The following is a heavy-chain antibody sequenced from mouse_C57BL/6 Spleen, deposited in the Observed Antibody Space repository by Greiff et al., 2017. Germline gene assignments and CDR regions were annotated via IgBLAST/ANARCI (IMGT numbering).Heavy chain of an antibody. CDR1: GYAFSSYW. CDR2: IYPGDGDT. D-gene: IGHD2-4*01. J-gene: IGHJ3*01. V-gene: IGHV1-80*01. CDR3: ARDYDSRGAWFAY. Sequence: VHLVESGAELVKPGASVKISCKASGYAFSSYWMNWVKQRPGKGLEWIGQIYPGDGDTNYNGKFKGKATLTADKSSSTAYMQLSSLTSEDAAVYFCARDYDSRGAWFAYWGQGTLVTVSA.